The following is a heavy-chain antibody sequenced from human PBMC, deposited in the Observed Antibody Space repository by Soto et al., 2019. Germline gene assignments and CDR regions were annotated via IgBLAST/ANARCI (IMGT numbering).Heavy chain of an antibody. V-gene: IGHV2-5*02. Sequence: QITLKESGPTLVKPTQTLTLTCTFSGFSLSTSGVGVGWIRQPPGKALEWLALIYWDDDKRYSPSLKSRLTFTQGTSKAQVVLTITNMDPVDTATYYCARGGTGSGRGDWLDPWGQGTLVTVSS. CDR3: ARGGTGSGRGDWLDP. CDR2: IYWDDDK. CDR1: GFSLSTSGVG. J-gene: IGHJ5*02. D-gene: IGHD3-10*01.